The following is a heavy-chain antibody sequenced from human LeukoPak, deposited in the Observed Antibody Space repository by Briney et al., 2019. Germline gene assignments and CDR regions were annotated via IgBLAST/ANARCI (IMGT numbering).Heavy chain of an antibody. CDR3: ARNTYFDY. Sequence: SETLSLTCTVSGGSISSYYWSWIRQPPGKGLEWIGYIYYSGNTNYNPSLKSRVTVSIDTSKNQFSPKLSSVTAADTAMYYCARNTYFDYWGQGTLVTVSS. J-gene: IGHJ4*02. CDR2: IYYSGNT. CDR1: GGSISSYY. V-gene: IGHV4-59*01.